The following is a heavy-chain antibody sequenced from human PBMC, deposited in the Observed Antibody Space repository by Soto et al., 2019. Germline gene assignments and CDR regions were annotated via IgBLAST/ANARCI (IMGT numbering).Heavy chain of an antibody. CDR2: IWYDGSNK. D-gene: IGHD4-17*01. Sequence: GGSLRLSCAASGFTFSSYGMHWVRQAPGKGLEWVAVIWYDGSNKYYADSVKGRFTISRDNSKNTLYLQMNSLRAEDTAVYYCARSADCGDYHFDYWGQGTLVTVSS. V-gene: IGHV3-33*01. J-gene: IGHJ4*02. CDR1: GFTFSSYG. CDR3: ARSADCGDYHFDY.